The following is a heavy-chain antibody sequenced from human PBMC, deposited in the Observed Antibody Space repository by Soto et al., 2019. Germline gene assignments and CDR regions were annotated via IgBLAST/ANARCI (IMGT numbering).Heavy chain of an antibody. J-gene: IGHJ1*01. Sequence: SETLSLTCTVSGGSISSYYWSWIRQPPGKGLEWIGYIYYSGSTNYNPSLKSRVTISVDTSKNQFSLKLSSVTAADTAVYYCARAGSGSYYVQYFQHWGQGTLVTVSS. CDR3: ARAGSGSYYVQYFQH. V-gene: IGHV4-59*01. CDR2: IYYSGST. CDR1: GGSISSYY. D-gene: IGHD1-26*01.